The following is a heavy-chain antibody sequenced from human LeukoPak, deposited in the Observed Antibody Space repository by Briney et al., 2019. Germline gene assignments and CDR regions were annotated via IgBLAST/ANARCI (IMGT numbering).Heavy chain of an antibody. CDR1: GFTFSSYG. CDR3: TKRPSTDGYNS. D-gene: IGHD5-24*01. CDR2: ISYDGSNK. Sequence: PGRSLRLSCAASGFTFSSYGMHWVRQAPGKGLEWVAVISYDGSNKYYADSVKGRFTISRDNSKNTLYLQMNSLRAEDTALYYCTKRPSTDGYNSWGQGTLVTVSS. J-gene: IGHJ5*02. V-gene: IGHV3-30*18.